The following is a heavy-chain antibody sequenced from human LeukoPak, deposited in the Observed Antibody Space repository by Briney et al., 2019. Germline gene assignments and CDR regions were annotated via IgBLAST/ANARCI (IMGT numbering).Heavy chain of an antibody. CDR3: ARSPDSSGWY. D-gene: IGHD6-19*01. CDR1: GDSISSSSYY. Sequence: SSETLSLTCTVSGDSISSSSYYWGWIRQPPGKGLEWIGSIYYSGSTYYNPSLKSRVTISVDTSKNQFSLKLSSVTAADTAVYYCARSPDSSGWYWGQGTLVTVSS. J-gene: IGHJ4*02. V-gene: IGHV4-39*07. CDR2: IYYSGST.